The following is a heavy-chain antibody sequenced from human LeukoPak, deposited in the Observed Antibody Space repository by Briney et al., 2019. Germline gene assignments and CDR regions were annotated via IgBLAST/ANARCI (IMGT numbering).Heavy chain of an antibody. CDR1: NYSISSAYN. J-gene: IGHJ3*01. Sequence: ASETLSLTCTVSNYSISSAYNWGWIRQPPGKGLEWIGSLYHSGNTYYNSSLKSRVTISVDTSKNQFSLQLSSVTAADTAVYYCARMLPASRRHNAFDFWGQGTVVTVSS. CDR3: ARMLPASRRHNAFDF. D-gene: IGHD2-2*01. CDR2: LYHSGNT. V-gene: IGHV4-38-2*02.